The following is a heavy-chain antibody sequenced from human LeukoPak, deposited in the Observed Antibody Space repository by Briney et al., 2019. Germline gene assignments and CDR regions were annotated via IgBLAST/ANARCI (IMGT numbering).Heavy chain of an antibody. D-gene: IGHD5-24*01. CDR3: ARAAGYNWEPWLDP. CDR1: GGSISSYY. V-gene: IGHV4-59*01. J-gene: IGHJ5*02. Sequence: SETLSLTCTVSGGSISSYYWSWIRQPPGKGLEWIGYIYYSGSTNYNPSLKSRVTISVDTSKNQFSLKLSSVTAADTAVYYCARAAGYNWEPWLDPWGQGTLVTVSS. CDR2: IYYSGST.